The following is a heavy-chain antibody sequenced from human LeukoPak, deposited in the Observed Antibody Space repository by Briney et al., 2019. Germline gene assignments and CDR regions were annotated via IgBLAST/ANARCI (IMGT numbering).Heavy chain of an antibody. V-gene: IGHV1-69*04. CDR3: ASRDCSSTSCSDY. CDR1: GGTFTNYA. CDR2: IIPIIDIT. J-gene: IGHJ4*02. D-gene: IGHD2-2*01. Sequence: SVKVSCKASGGTFTNYAITWVRQAPGQGLEWMGRIIPIIDITDYAQQFQGRVTITTDESTSTAYMELSSLRSEDTAVYYCASRDCSSTSCSDYWGQGTLVTVSS.